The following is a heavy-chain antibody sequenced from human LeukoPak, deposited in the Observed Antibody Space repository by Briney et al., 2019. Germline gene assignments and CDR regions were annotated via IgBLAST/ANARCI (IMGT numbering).Heavy chain of an antibody. Sequence: GGSLRLSCAASGFTFSSYSMNWVRQAPREGLEGVSSISSSSSYIYYADSPNGRFTTSRDNTKNSLYLQMNSLGAEDTAVYYCARDFVWNDEEHVIDFWGQGTLVTVSS. V-gene: IGHV3-21*01. D-gene: IGHD1-1*01. CDR1: GFTFSSYS. J-gene: IGHJ4*02. CDR3: ARDFVWNDEEHVIDF. CDR2: ISSSSSYI.